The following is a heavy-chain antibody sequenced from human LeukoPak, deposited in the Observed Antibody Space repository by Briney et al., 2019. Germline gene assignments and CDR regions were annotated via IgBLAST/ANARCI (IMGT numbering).Heavy chain of an antibody. CDR2: ISSSGGST. Sequence: GGSLRLSCAASGFTFGTYAMSWVRQAPGKGLEWVSAISSSGGSTYYADSVKGRFTISRDNSKNTLYLQMNSLRAEDTAVYYCAKGSGSYSRGYFDYWGQGTLVTVSS. CDR3: AKGSGSYSRGYFDY. CDR1: GFTFGTYA. J-gene: IGHJ4*02. D-gene: IGHD1-26*01. V-gene: IGHV3-23*01.